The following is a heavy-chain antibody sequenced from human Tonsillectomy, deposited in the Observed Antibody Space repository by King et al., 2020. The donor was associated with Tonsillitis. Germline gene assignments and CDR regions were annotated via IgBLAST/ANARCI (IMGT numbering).Heavy chain of an antibody. V-gene: IGHV1-69*09. CDR2: IIPTLGIA. J-gene: IGHJ4*02. D-gene: IGHD1-26*01. Sequence: VQLVESGAEVKKPGSSVKVSCKASGGTFSSYAISWVRQAPGQGLEWMGRIIPTLGIANYAQKFQGRVTITADKSTSTAYMELSSLRSEDTAVYYCARGGYNVGASPPEYYFDYWGQGTLVTVSS. CDR1: GGTFSSYA. CDR3: ARGGYNVGASPPEYYFDY.